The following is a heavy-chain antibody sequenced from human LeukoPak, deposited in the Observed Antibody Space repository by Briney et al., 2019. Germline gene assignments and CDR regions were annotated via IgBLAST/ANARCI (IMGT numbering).Heavy chain of an antibody. CDR1: GGSISSGSYY. CDR3: ARGIQLWLRPVIRYFDY. Sequence: SETLSLTCTVSGGSISSGSYYWSWIRQPAGKGLEWIGRIYTSGSTNYNPSLKSRVTISVDTSKNQFSLKLSSVTAADTAVYYCARGIQLWLRPVIRYFDYWGQGTLVTVSS. CDR2: IYTSGST. J-gene: IGHJ4*02. V-gene: IGHV4-61*02. D-gene: IGHD5-18*01.